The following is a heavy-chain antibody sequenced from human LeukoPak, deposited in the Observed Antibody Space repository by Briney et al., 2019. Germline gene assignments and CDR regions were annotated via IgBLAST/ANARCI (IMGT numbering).Heavy chain of an antibody. V-gene: IGHV3-30*03. CDR1: GCTFSSYG. J-gene: IGHJ4*01. D-gene: IGHD1-26*01. CDR2: ISYDGSNK. Sequence: PGGSLRLSCAASGCTFSSYGMHWVRQAPGKGLGWVAVISYDGSNKYYADSVKGRFTISRDNSKNTLYLQMNSLRAEDTAVYYCASQIVGDFGYWGHGTLVTVSS. CDR3: ASQIVGDFGY.